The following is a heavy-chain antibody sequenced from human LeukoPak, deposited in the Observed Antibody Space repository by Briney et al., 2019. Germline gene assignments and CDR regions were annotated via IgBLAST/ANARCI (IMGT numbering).Heavy chain of an antibody. CDR3: ARDLRGYSYGSLYYYYGMDV. Sequence: GASVKVSCKASGYTFTNYAMHWVRQAPGQRLEWMGWINAGNGNTKYSQKFQDRVTITRDTSASTAYMELSSLRSEDTAVYYCARDLRGYSYGSLYYYYGMDVWGQGTTVTVSS. CDR1: GYTFTNYA. V-gene: IGHV1-3*01. J-gene: IGHJ6*02. CDR2: INAGNGNT. D-gene: IGHD5-18*01.